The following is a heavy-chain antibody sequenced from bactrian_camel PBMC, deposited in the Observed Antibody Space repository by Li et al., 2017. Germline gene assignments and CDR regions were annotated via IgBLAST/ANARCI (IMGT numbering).Heavy chain of an antibody. V-gene: IGHV3S55*01. J-gene: IGHJ4*01. CDR3: GAGGSLYDLQRARPKY. D-gene: IGHD4*01. Sequence: VESGGSLRLSCPASGFVEDSDMGWYRQGPTNECELVSSISSDGITYYAESVKGRFTISYDNAKNTLSLQMNSLKPEDTAVYYCGAGGSLYDLQRARPKYWGHGTQVTVS. CDR1: GFVEDSD. CDR2: ISSDGIT.